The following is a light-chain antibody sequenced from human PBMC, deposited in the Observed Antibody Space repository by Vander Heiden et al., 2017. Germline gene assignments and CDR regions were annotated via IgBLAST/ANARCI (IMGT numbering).Light chain of an antibody. V-gene: IGKV1-5*03. CDR1: QSIYSW. Sequence: DIQMTQSPSTLSASAGDRVTITCRASQSIYSWLAWYQQEPGKAPKLLIYKASTLESGVPSRFSGSGSGTEITLTISSLQPDDFATYYCQQYNSYPWTFGQGTKVEIK. CDR2: KAS. J-gene: IGKJ1*01. CDR3: QQYNSYPWT.